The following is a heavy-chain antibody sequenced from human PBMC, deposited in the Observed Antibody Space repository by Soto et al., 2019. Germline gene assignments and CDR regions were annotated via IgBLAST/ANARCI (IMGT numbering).Heavy chain of an antibody. Sequence: GGSLRLSCAASGFTFSSYAMGWVRQGPGKGLEWVAVVSIGGSTHYADSVRGRFTISRDNSKNTLSLQMNSLTAEDTAVYFCAKRRGAGGHFDYWGKGAPVTVSS. J-gene: IGHJ4*02. D-gene: IGHD2-15*01. CDR1: GFTFSSYA. CDR3: AKRRGAGGHFDY. CDR2: VSIGGST. V-gene: IGHV3-23*01.